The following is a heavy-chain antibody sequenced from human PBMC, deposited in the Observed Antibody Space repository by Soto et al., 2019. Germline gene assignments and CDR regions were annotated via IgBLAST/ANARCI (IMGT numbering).Heavy chain of an antibody. Sequence: QVQLQESGPGLVKPSQTLSLTCSVSGDPINSGGYFWSWIRQLPGKGLEWIGNIFYNGSTYYNPSLKSRVTISLDTSKSQFSLNLSSVTAADTAVYFCARDRYCDLWGRGTLVTVSS. CDR3: ARDRYCDL. J-gene: IGHJ2*01. V-gene: IGHV4-31*03. CDR2: IFYNGST. CDR1: GDPINSGGYF.